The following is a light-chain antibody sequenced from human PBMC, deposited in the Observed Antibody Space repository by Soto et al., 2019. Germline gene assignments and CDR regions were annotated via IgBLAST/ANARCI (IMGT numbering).Light chain of an antibody. J-gene: IGLJ1*01. CDR2: EVS. CDR3: SSYAGSNNPYV. Sequence: QSVLTQPPSASGSPGQSVTISCTGTSSDVGNYYYVSWYQQHPGKAPKLMIYEVSKRPSGVPDRFSGSKSGNTASLTVSGLPAEDEVDYYCSSYAGSNNPYVFGTGTKGTVL. CDR1: SSDVGNYYY. V-gene: IGLV2-8*01.